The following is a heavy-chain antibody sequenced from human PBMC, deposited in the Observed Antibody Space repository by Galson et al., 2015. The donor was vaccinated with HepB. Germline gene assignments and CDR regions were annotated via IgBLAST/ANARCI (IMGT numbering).Heavy chain of an antibody. CDR3: ASSAHFGVVITSHPSAYGMDV. CDR1: GGTFSSYA. J-gene: IGHJ6*02. D-gene: IGHD3-3*01. Sequence: SVKVSCKASGGTFSSYAISWVRQAPGQGLEWMGGIIPIFGTANYAQKFQGRVTITADKSTSTAYMELSSLRSEDTAVYYCASSAHFGVVITSHPSAYGMDVWGQGTTVTVSS. V-gene: IGHV1-69*06. CDR2: IIPIFGTA.